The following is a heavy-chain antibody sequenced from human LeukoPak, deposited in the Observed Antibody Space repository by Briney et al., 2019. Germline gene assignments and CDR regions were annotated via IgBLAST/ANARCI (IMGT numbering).Heavy chain of an antibody. CDR3: ARGPRSGYNAPLADY. Sequence: ASVKVSCKASGYTFTGYYMHWVRQAPGQGLEWMGWINPNSGGTNYAQKFQGRVTMTRDTSISTAYMELSRLTSDDTAVYYCARGPRSGYNAPLADYWGQGTLVTVSS. V-gene: IGHV1-2*02. D-gene: IGHD5-18*01. CDR1: GYTFTGYY. J-gene: IGHJ4*02. CDR2: INPNSGGT.